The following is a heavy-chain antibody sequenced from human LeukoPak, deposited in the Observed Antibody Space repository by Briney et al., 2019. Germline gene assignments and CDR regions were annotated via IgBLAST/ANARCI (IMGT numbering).Heavy chain of an antibody. V-gene: IGHV3-48*03. J-gene: IGHJ3*02. D-gene: IGHD6-6*01. CDR3: ARGPSIAARYDAFDI. CDR2: ISSSSNTI. CDR1: EFTFTSYE. Sequence: GVGRTLVCPASEFTFTSYELNWVGHAPGKGLDLIAYISSSSNTISYADSVKGRFTISREKAKTSLYLQVISLRAEDTAVYYCARGPSIAARYDAFDIWGQGTMVTVSS.